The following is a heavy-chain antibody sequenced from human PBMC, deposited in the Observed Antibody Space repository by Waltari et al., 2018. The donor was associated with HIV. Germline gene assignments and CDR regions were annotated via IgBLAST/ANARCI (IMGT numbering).Heavy chain of an antibody. CDR3: ASPGYCSVTLCSNWFDR. CDR2: IDYLGRA. V-gene: IGHV4-34*01. CDR1: GGSFSKYY. D-gene: IGHD2-15*01. J-gene: IGHJ5*02. Sequence: QVQLQQWGAGLLKPSETLSLTCAVYGGSFSKYYWTWIRQSPGKGLEWIGEIDYLGRATYNPSLKPRVTISVDTSKNQFALRLTSVTAADTAVYYCASPGYCSVTLCSNWFDRWGPGTLVTVSS.